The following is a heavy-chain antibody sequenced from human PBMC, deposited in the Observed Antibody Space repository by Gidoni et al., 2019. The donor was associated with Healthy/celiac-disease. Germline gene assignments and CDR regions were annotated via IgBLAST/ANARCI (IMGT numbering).Heavy chain of an antibody. CDR3: ARVLMVYADFDY. Sequence: QVQLVQPGAEVKKSGASVKVACTASCYTVTSYGISRVRQAPGQGLEWMGWIRAYNGNTNYAQKLQGRVTMTTDTSTSTAYIELRSLRSDDTAVYYCARVLMVYADFDYWGQGTLVTVSS. V-gene: IGHV1-18*04. D-gene: IGHD2-8*01. CDR1: CYTVTSYG. CDR2: IRAYNGNT. J-gene: IGHJ4*02.